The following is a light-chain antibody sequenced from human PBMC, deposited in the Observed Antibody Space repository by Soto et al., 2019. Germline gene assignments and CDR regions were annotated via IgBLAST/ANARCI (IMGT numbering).Light chain of an antibody. CDR1: QRVSNNY. V-gene: IGKV3-20*01. CDR2: GAS. CDR3: QQSGRP. Sequence: ELVLTQSPGTLSLSPGQRATLSCRASQRVSNNYLAWYQQKPGQAPRLLIYGASSRATGIPDRFSGSGSGTDFTLTISRLEPEDSAVYYCQQSGRPFGQGTKVDIK. J-gene: IGKJ1*01.